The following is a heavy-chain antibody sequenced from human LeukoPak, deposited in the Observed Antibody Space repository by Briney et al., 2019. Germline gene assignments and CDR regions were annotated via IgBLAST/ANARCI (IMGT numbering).Heavy chain of an antibody. CDR1: GFTFNSYA. V-gene: IGHV3-23*01. CDR3: AKCIVSAAIDIAFDI. J-gene: IGHJ3*02. Sequence: GGSLRLSCPASGFTFNSYAMSWVRQAPGRGLEWVSAISGSGRSTYYAAPVKGRFPISRDNSKNTLYLQMNSLRADDTAIYYCAKCIVSAAIDIAFDIWGQGIMVSVSS. D-gene: IGHD2-2*01. CDR2: ISGSGRST.